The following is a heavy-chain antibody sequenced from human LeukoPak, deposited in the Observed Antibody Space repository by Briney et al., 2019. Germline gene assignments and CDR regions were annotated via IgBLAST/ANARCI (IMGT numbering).Heavy chain of an antibody. D-gene: IGHD6-13*01. V-gene: IGHV4-34*01. CDR3: ARIPQLIRFYYYGMDV. J-gene: IGHJ6*02. Sequence: SETLSLTCAVYGGSFSCYYWSWIRQPPGKGLEWIGGSNHSGSTNYNPSLKSRVTISVDTSKNQFSLKLSSVTAADTAVYYCARIPQLIRFYYYGMDVWGQGTTVTVSS. CDR1: GGSFSCYY. CDR2: SNHSGST.